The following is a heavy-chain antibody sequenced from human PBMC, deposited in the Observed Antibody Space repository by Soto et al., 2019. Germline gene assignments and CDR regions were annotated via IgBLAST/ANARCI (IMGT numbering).Heavy chain of an antibody. D-gene: IGHD1-26*01. Sequence: SETLSLTCGVSGDSISSPNWWSWVRRPPGKGLEWIGEIYHSGSTNYNPSLKSRITISLDKSRNQFSLKLTSVTAADTAVYYYATRGTYLVAWGQGTLVTVSS. V-gene: IGHV4-4*02. J-gene: IGHJ5*02. CDR2: IYHSGST. CDR3: ATRGTYLVA. CDR1: GDSISSPNW.